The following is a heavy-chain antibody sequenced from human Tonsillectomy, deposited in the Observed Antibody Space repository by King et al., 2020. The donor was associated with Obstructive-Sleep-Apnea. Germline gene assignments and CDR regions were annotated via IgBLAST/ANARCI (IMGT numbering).Heavy chain of an antibody. D-gene: IGHD3-22*01. CDR2: ISSSGSTI. Sequence: HVQLVESGGGLVKPGGSLRLSCAASGFTFSDYYMSWIRQAPGKGLEWVSYISSSGSTIYYADSVKGRFTTSRDNAKNSLYLQMNSLRAEDTAVYYCARDLAYYYDSSGSGGAFDIWGQGTMVTVSS. J-gene: IGHJ3*02. CDR1: GFTFSDYY. CDR3: ARDLAYYYDSSGSGGAFDI. V-gene: IGHV3-11*01.